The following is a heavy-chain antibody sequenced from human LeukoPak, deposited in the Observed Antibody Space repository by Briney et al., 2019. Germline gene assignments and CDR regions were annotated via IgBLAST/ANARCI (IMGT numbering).Heavy chain of an antibody. D-gene: IGHD2-15*01. V-gene: IGHV3-30*04. J-gene: IGHJ4*02. Sequence: GGSLRPSCAASGFTFGSYAMHWVRQAPGKGLEWVAVISNDGRNKDYADSVKDRFTISRDNSKNTLSLLMGSLRPEDTAVYYCARGHRHTVVSATPYWGQGTLVTVS. CDR3: ARGHRHTVVSATPY. CDR2: ISNDGRNK. CDR1: GFTFGSYA.